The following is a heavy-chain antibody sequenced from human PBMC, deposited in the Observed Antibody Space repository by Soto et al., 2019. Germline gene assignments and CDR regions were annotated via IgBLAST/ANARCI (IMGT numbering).Heavy chain of an antibody. J-gene: IGHJ6*02. D-gene: IGHD5-12*01. V-gene: IGHV3-74*01. Sequence: GGSLRLSCAASGFTFSSYWMHWVRQAPGKGLVWVSRINSDGSSTSYADSVKGRFTIPRDNAKNTLYLQMNSLRAEDTAVYYCARAEWLLQGNYYYYGMDVWGQGTTVTVSS. CDR3: ARAEWLLQGNYYYYGMDV. CDR2: INSDGSST. CDR1: GFTFSSYW.